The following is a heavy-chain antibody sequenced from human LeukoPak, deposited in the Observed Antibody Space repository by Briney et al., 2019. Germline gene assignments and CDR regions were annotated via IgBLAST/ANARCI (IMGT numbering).Heavy chain of an antibody. CDR2: IYTSGST. CDR3: ARRLCSSTTCYYAFDI. V-gene: IGHV4-4*07. Sequence: PSETLSLTCTVSGGSISSYYWGLIRQPAGKGLEWIGRIYTSGSTNYNPSLKSRVTMSVDTSKNQFSLKLSSVTAADTAVYYCARRLCSSTTCYYAFDIWGQGTMVTVSS. D-gene: IGHD2-2*01. CDR1: GGSISSYY. J-gene: IGHJ3*02.